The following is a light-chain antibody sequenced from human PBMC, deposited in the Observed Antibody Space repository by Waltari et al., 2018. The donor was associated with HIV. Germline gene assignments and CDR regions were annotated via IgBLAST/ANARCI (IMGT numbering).Light chain of an antibody. J-gene: IGKJ2*01. Sequence: DIQMTHSPSSQSASVGHIVIITCRASQSISSYLNWYQQKPGKVPKLLIHAASTLQSGVPSRFSGSGSGTDFTLTISSLQPEDFATYYCQQSYSRPPTFGQGTNLEI. CDR1: QSISSY. V-gene: IGKV1-39*01. CDR2: AAS. CDR3: QQSYSRPPT.